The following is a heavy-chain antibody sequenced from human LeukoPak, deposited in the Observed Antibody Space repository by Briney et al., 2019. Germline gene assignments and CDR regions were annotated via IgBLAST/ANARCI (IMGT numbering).Heavy chain of an antibody. J-gene: IGHJ6*02. V-gene: IGHV3-23*01. CDR1: GFSFSTSP. D-gene: IGHD5-12*01. CDR2: MNNGPGAT. Sequence: GGTLRLSCAASGFSFSTSPMSWVRQPPGKGLEWVSAMNNGPGATFYRDSVRGRFTISRDDSKSTLYLQMNSLRAEDTGTYYCAKTHYDLLDVWGQGTTVTVSS. CDR3: AKTHYDLLDV.